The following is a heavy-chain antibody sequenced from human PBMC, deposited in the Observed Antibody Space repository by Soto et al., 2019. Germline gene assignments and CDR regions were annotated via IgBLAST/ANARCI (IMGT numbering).Heavy chain of an antibody. J-gene: IGHJ5*02. CDR2: FDPEDGET. CDR1: GYTLTELS. D-gene: IGHD6-19*01. V-gene: IGHV1-24*01. CDR3: ARDVVRSYSSGWSSPNNWFDP. Sequence: ASVKVSCKVSGYTLTELSMHWVRQAPGKGLEWMGGFDPEDGETIYAQKFQGRVTMTEDTSTDTAYMELSSLRSDDTAVYYCARDVVRSYSSGWSSPNNWFDPWGQGTLVTVSS.